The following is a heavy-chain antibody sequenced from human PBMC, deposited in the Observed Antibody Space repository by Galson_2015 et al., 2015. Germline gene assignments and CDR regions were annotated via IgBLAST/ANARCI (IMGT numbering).Heavy chain of an antibody. D-gene: IGHD6-6*01. V-gene: IGHV3-7*03. CDR1: GFTFSSCW. Sequence: SLRLSCAASGFTFSSCWMNWARQAPGKGLEWLANIKQDGSEKYYVDSVKGRFTISRDNAKNSLYLQMDSLRVEDTAVYYCARDRVKSSSSDCGGQGTLVTVS. J-gene: IGHJ4*02. CDR3: ARDRVKSSSSDC. CDR2: IKQDGSEK.